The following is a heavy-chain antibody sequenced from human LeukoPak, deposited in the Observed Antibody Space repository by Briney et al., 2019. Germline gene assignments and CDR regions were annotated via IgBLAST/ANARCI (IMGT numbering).Heavy chain of an antibody. J-gene: IGHJ4*02. D-gene: IGHD5-18*01. V-gene: IGHV4-4*02. CDR3: AKDPPTGIPPDY. CDR2: IYLTGDT. CDR1: GDSISNSCW. Sequence: PSGTLSLTCAVSGDSISNSCWWSWGRQPPGKGLEWIGVIYLTGDTDYNPSLKSRVTISIDKSKNQFSLKLTYVTAADTAVYYCAKDPPTGIPPDYWGQGTLVTVSS.